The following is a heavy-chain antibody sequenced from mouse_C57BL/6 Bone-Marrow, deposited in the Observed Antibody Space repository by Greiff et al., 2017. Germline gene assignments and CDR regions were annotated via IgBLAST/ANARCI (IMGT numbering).Heavy chain of an antibody. V-gene: IGHV6-6*01. J-gene: IGHJ1*03. Sequence: EVQLQESGGGLVQPGGSMKLSCAASGFTFSDAWMDWVRQSPEKGLEWVAEIRNKANNHATYYAESVKGRFTIAKDDSKISVYLQMNSLRAEDTGIYYCTRRSTVVALYWYFDVWGTGTTVTVSS. D-gene: IGHD1-1*01. CDR3: TRRSTVVALYWYFDV. CDR1: GFTFSDAW. CDR2: IRNKANNHAT.